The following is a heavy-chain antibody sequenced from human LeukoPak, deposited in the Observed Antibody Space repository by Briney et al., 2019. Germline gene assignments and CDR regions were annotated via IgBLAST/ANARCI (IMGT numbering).Heavy chain of an antibody. CDR3: ARGHYYDSSGYGYFDY. Sequence: GGSLRLSCVASGFTFSSYSMNWVRQAPGKGLEWVSSISSSSSYIYYADSVKGRFTISRDNAKNSLYLQMNSLRAEDTAVYYCARGHYYDSSGYGYFDYWGQGTLVTVSS. V-gene: IGHV3-21*01. CDR2: ISSSSSYI. CDR1: GFTFSSYS. J-gene: IGHJ4*02. D-gene: IGHD3-22*01.